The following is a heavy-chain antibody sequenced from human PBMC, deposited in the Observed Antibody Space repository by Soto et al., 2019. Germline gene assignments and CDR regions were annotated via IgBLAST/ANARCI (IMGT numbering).Heavy chain of an antibody. CDR3: AKDPYIAARQNWFDP. CDR2: TYYRSKWYY. CDR1: GDSVSSNSAG. D-gene: IGHD6-6*01. Sequence: SQTLSLTCAITGDSVSSNSAGWSWVRQSPSRGLEWLGRTYYRSKWYYEYAVSVRGRITINPDTSKNQYSLQLNSVTPEDTAVYYCAKDPYIAARQNWFDPWGQGTLVTVS. J-gene: IGHJ5*02. V-gene: IGHV6-1*01.